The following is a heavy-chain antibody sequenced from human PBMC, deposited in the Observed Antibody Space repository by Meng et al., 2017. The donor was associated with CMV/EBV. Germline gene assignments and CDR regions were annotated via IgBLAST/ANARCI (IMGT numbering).Heavy chain of an antibody. J-gene: IGHJ4*02. Sequence: GSLRLSCAVYGGSFSGYYWSWIRQPPGKGLEWIGEINHSGSTNYNPSLKSRVTISVDTSKNQFSLKLSSVTAADTAVYYCARGSLSVSAVDYWGQGTLVTVFS. CDR1: GGSFSGYY. D-gene: IGHD6-19*01. CDR3: ARGSLSVSAVDY. V-gene: IGHV4-34*01. CDR2: INHSGST.